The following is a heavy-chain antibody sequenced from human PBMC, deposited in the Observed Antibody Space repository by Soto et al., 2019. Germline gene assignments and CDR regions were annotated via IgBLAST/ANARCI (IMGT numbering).Heavy chain of an antibody. CDR2: IIPIFGTA. Sequence: SVKVSCKASAGAFSSYPISWVRQAPGQGLEWMGGIIPIFGTANYAHKFQGRVTITADESTSTAYMELSSLRSEDTAVYYCARDRWQARYLLVRGEYGYVQHVSGQGTSVTLS. J-gene: IGHJ6*02. CDR1: AGAFSSYP. V-gene: IGHV1-69*13. CDR3: ARDRWQARYLLVRGEYGYVQHV. D-gene: IGHD3-9*01.